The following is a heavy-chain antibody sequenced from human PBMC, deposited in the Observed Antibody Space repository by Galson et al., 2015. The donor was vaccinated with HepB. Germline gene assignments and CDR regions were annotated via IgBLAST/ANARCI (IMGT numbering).Heavy chain of an antibody. CDR3: ARGTAGYYYYGMDV. V-gene: IGHV3-53*01. Sequence: SLRLSCAASGFTVSSNYMSWVRQAPGKGLEWVSVIYSGGSTYYADSVKDRFTISRDNSKNTLYLQMNSLRAEDTAVYYCARGTAGYYYYGMDVWGQGTTVTVSS. D-gene: IGHD6-25*01. CDR2: IYSGGST. CDR1: GFTVSSNY. J-gene: IGHJ6*02.